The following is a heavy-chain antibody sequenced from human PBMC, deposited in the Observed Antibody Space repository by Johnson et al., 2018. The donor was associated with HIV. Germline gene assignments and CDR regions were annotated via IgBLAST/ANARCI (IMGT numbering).Heavy chain of an antibody. J-gene: IGHJ3*02. D-gene: IGHD4-17*01. CDR1: GFTFTSYW. CDR2: ISESGGST. V-gene: IGHV3-23*04. CDR3: AREGRMDYGAPRAAFDI. Sequence: VQLVESGGGLVQPGGSLRLSCAASGFTFTSYWMSWVRQAPGKGLEWVSVISESGGSTYSADSVTGRFTISRDNSKNTLYMQMNSLRAEDTALYYCAREGRMDYGAPRAAFDIWGQGTMVTVSS.